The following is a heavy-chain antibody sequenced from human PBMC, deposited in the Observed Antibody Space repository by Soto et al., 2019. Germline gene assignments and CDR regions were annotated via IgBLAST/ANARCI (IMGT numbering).Heavy chain of an antibody. CDR2: INTYNGNT. CDR3: AMVDVYVTPSPQDV. CDR1: GYTFTRYG. D-gene: IGHD3-16*01. J-gene: IGHJ6*02. Sequence: QVKLVQSGAEVKNPGASVKVSCKASGYTFTRYGIGWARQAPGQGLEWMGWINTYNGNTNYAQNVQGRVTLTTDTSTRTAYMELRSLRSNDTAIYYCAMVDVYVTPSPQDVWGQGTTVIVSS. V-gene: IGHV1-18*01.